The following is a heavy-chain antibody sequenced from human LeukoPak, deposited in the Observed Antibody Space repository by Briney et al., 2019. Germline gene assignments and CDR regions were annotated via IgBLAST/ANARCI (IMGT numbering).Heavy chain of an antibody. J-gene: IGHJ6*02. CDR3: ARGLNYCSSTSCYYYYYYGMDV. V-gene: IGHV4-34*01. CDR1: GGSFNGYY. D-gene: IGHD2-2*01. Sequence: PSETLSLTCAVYGGSFNGYYWSWIRQPPGKGLEWIGEVTHSGGTNYNPSLKSRVTISVDTSKNQFSLKLSSVTAADTAVYYCARGLNYCSSTSCYYYYYYGMDVWGQGTTVTVSS. CDR2: VTHSGGT.